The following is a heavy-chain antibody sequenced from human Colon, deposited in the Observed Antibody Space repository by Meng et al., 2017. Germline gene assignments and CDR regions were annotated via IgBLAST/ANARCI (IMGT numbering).Heavy chain of an antibody. Sequence: QVPITQGGAGLLKPSETLSLTCAVSGGSFSGFYWSWIRQPPGKGLEWIGEIDHFGISNYNSSLKGRLTMSVDTSKKQISLTLTSVTAADTAVYYCATGLRHGDWFDPWGPGTLVTVSS. CDR1: GGSFSGFY. V-gene: IGHV4-34*02. CDR2: IDHFGIS. D-gene: IGHD4-17*01. CDR3: ATGLRHGDWFDP. J-gene: IGHJ5*02.